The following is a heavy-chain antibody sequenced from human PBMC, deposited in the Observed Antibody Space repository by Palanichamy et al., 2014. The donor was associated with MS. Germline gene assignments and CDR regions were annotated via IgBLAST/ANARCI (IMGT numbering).Heavy chain of an antibody. CDR3: ARLSGIIGRPYYYYYGMDV. D-gene: IGHD6-6*01. CDR2: IYHTGTT. Sequence: VQLRESGPGLVRPSETLSLTCAVSGYSIPSGHYWGWIRQTPGKGLEWIGSIYHTGTTDYNPSLKSRVTLSVDTSKNQFSLRLSSVTAADTAVYYCARLSGIIGRPYYYYYGMDVWGQGTTVTVSS. J-gene: IGHJ6*02. V-gene: IGHV4-38-2*01. CDR1: GYSIPSGHY.